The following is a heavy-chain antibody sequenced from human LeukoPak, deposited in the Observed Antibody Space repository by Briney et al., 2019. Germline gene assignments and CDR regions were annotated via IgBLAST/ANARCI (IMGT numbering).Heavy chain of an antibody. D-gene: IGHD2-15*01. V-gene: IGHV3-23*01. CDR3: ATMNLGYCSGGSCYSYYFDY. CDR2: ISGSGGST. Sequence: GGSLRLSCAASGFTFSSYAMSWVRQAPGKGLEWVSAISGSGGSTYYADSVKGRFTISRDNAKNSLYLQMNSLRAEDTAVYYCATMNLGYCSGGSCYSYYFDYWGQGTLVTVSS. J-gene: IGHJ4*02. CDR1: GFTFSSYA.